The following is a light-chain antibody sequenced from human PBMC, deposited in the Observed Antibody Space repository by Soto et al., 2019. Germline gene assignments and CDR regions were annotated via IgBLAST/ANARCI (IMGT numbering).Light chain of an antibody. CDR3: CSYAGSRFVV. CDR1: SSDVGSYNL. CDR2: EVS. J-gene: IGLJ2*01. V-gene: IGLV2-23*02. Sequence: QSVLTQPASVSGSPGQSITISCTGTSSDVGSYNLVSWYQQHPGKAPKLMIYEVSKRPSGVSNRFSGSKSGNTASLTISGLQAEDEADYYCCSYAGSRFVVVGGGTKVTVL.